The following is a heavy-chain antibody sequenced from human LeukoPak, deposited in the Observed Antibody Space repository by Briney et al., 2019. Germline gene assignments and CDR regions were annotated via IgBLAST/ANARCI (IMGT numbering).Heavy chain of an antibody. CDR1: GFTFSDSA. Sequence: PGGSLRLSCAASGFTFSDSAMTWVRQAPGKGLDWVSLISFSGANSYYADSVKGRFTISRDNSKDTLFLQMNSLRAEDTAIYYCARDIQLSTWGLGTVVTVSS. V-gene: IGHV3-23*01. J-gene: IGHJ3*01. CDR3: ARDIQLST. D-gene: IGHD5-24*01. CDR2: ISFSGANS.